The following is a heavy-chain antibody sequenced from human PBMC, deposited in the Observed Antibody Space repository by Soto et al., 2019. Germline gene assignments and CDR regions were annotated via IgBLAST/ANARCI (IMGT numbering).Heavy chain of an antibody. CDR1: GFTFSSYA. D-gene: IGHD6-13*01. CDR2: ISGSGGST. CDR3: AKDLGDSSSWYGGFDY. V-gene: IGHV3-23*01. J-gene: IGHJ4*02. Sequence: GGSLRLSCAASGFTFSSYAMSWVRQAPGKGLEWVSAISGSGGSTYYADSVKGRFTISRDNSKNTLYLQMNSLRAEDTAVYYCAKDLGDSSSWYGGFDYWGQGTLVTVSS.